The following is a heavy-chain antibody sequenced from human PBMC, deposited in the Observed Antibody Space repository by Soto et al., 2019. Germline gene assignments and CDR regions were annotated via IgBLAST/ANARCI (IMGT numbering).Heavy chain of an antibody. Sequence: TGGSLRLSCAAAGVTFISYSMNWVRQAPGKGLEWVSYISSSSSTIYYADSVKGRFTISRDNAKNSLYLQMNSLRDEDTAVYYCARWDCSSTSCCGYYYYGMDVWGQGTTVTVSS. V-gene: IGHV3-48*02. CDR3: ARWDCSSTSCCGYYYYGMDV. CDR2: ISSSSSTI. CDR1: GVTFISYS. D-gene: IGHD2-2*01. J-gene: IGHJ6*02.